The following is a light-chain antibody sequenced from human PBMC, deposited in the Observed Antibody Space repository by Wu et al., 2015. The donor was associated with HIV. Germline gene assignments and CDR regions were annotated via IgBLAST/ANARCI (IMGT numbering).Light chain of an antibody. Sequence: EIVLTQSPGTLSLSPGERATLSCRGSQSVSFYLTWYQQKPGQAPRLLIYDASTRAPGVPARFSGSGSGTDFTLTISSLEPEDFAVYHCQQRTTSIAFGQGTRLDLK. CDR2: DAS. V-gene: IGKV3-11*01. CDR3: QQRTTSIA. J-gene: IGKJ5*01. CDR1: QSVSFY.